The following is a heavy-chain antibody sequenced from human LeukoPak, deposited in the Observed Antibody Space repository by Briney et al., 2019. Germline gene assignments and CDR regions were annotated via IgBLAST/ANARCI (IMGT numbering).Heavy chain of an antibody. Sequence: RASVKVSCKASGYTFTSYAMNWVRQAPGQGLEWMGWINPNSGGTNYAQKFQGRVTMTRDTSISTAYMELSRLRSDDTAVYYCARDIEPDYYDSSGYLNYWGQGTLVTVSS. CDR1: GYTFTSYA. J-gene: IGHJ4*02. V-gene: IGHV1-2*02. D-gene: IGHD3-22*01. CDR3: ARDIEPDYYDSSGYLNY. CDR2: INPNSGGT.